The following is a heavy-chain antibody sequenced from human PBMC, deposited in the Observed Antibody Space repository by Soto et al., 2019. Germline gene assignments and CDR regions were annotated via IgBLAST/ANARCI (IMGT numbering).Heavy chain of an antibody. V-gene: IGHV3-23*01. CDR1: GFTFSNYA. J-gene: IGHJ4*02. Sequence: VQLLESGGGLVQPGGSLRLSCAASGFTFSNYAMTWVRQAPGKGLEWVSTVSIGGGNTYYTDSVKGRFTISRDNSKNTLYLQMDSLRVEDTALYYCAKVNDRYYYEYWGQGALVTVSS. CDR2: VSIGGGNT. CDR3: AKVNDRYYYEY.